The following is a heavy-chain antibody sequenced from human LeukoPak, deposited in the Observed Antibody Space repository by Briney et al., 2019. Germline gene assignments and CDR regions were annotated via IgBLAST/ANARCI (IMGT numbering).Heavy chain of an antibody. V-gene: IGHV3-30*02. CDR2: IRPDGGKK. Sequence: GGSLRLSCSASGLTFSTCAMHWVRQAPGRGLEWLTLIRPDGGKKFYSDSVKGRFTVSRDNFKNMLYLGMNSLRSEDTAVYYCVKDDPVLHFWGQGTLVSVSS. CDR1: GLTFSTCA. CDR3: VKDDPVLHF. J-gene: IGHJ4*02.